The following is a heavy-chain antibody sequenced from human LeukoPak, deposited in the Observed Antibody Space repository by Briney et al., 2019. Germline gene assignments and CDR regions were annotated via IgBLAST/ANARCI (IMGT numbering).Heavy chain of an antibody. J-gene: IGHJ4*02. CDR2: IAADGGVK. D-gene: IGHD6-19*01. V-gene: IGHV3-30*03. CDR3: AREATWGQWYFDL. CDR1: GFTFHDHG. Sequence: GGSLRLSCAASGFTFHDHGMDWVRQAPGKGLEWVAVIAADGGVKQYADFVKGRFSLSRDNSKNTLFLEMDGLTVEDTAVYYCAREATWGQWYFDLWGQGAPVTVSS.